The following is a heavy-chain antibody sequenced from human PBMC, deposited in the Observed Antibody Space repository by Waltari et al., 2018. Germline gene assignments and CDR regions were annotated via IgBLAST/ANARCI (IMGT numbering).Heavy chain of an antibody. V-gene: IGHV1-2*02. CDR2: SNPKSGDT. D-gene: IGHD3-16*01. Sequence: QVQVVQSGAEVKKPGASVSVSCRASGYTFIAYYMHWLRQAPGQGLEWRGMSNPKSGDTRSAQSCQGRVTMTRDTSINTVYMELRSLRSDDTAVYYCARGPSHGGFDYWGQGTLVTVSS. CDR1: GYTFIAYY. J-gene: IGHJ4*02. CDR3: ARGPSHGGFDY.